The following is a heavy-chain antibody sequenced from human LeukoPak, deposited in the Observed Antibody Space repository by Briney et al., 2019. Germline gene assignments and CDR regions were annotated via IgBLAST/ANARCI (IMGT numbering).Heavy chain of an antibody. J-gene: IGHJ4*02. CDR2: IYYSGST. CDR1: GGSISSSSYY. D-gene: IGHD3-10*01. Sequence: PSETLSLTCTVSGGSISSSSYYWGWIRQPPGKGLEWIGSIYYSGSTYYNPSLKSRVTISVDTSKNQFSLKLSSVTAADTAVYYCARHSAYYYGSGSYYKAPFDYWGQGTLVTVSS. V-gene: IGHV4-39*01. CDR3: ARHSAYYYGSGSYYKAPFDY.